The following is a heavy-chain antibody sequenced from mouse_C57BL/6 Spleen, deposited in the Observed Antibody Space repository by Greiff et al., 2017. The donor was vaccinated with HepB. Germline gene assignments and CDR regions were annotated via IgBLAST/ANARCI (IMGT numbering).Heavy chain of an antibody. CDR1: GYTFTDYE. CDR2: IDPETGGT. D-gene: IGHD2-4*01. J-gene: IGHJ3*01. V-gene: IGHV1-15*01. Sequence: QVQLQQSGAELVRPGASVTLSCKASGYTFTDYEMHWVKQTPVHGLEWIGAIDPETGGTAYNQKFKGKAILTADKSSSTAYMELRSLTSEDSAIYYCTDYGFAYWGQGTLVTVSA. CDR3: TDYGFAY.